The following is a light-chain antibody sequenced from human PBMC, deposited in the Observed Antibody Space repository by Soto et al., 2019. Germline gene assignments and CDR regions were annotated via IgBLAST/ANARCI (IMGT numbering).Light chain of an antibody. CDR1: QTIRRN. Sequence: DIQMTQSPSSLSASVVDRVTIPCRASQTIRRNLNWYQQNPGKARKLLVYAEPSLHSGVPSWFSGSGSGTDVTLAISSLQPEDDATYYCQQSDSIPITFGLGTQLEIK. CDR2: AEP. CDR3: QQSDSIPIT. J-gene: IGKJ5*01. V-gene: IGKV1-39*01.